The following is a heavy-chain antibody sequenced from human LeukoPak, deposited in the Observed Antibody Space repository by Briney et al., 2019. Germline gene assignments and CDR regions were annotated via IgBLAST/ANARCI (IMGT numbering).Heavy chain of an antibody. CDR1: GFTFRSYA. Sequence: GGSLRLSCAASGFTFRSYAMSWVRQAPGKGLEWVSVISGSGDITQSADSVKGRFTISRDNSKNTLYLQMNSLRAEDTAVCYCATDYYDSSGSYTVDYWGQGTLVTVSS. V-gene: IGHV3-23*01. D-gene: IGHD3-22*01. J-gene: IGHJ4*02. CDR2: ISGSGDIT. CDR3: ATDYYDSSGSYTVDY.